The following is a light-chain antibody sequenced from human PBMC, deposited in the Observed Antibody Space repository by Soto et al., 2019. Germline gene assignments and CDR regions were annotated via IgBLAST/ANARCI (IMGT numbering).Light chain of an antibody. J-gene: IGLJ1*01. CDR3: AAWDDSLKGV. CDR1: SSNIGSNT. Sequence: QSVQXQPPSSSGTPGRRVTISCSGSSSNIGSNTVNWYQQLPGTAPKLLIYSNNQRPSGVPDRFSGSKSGTSASLAISGLQSEDEADYYCAAWDDSLKGVFGTGTKVTVL. V-gene: IGLV1-44*01. CDR2: SNN.